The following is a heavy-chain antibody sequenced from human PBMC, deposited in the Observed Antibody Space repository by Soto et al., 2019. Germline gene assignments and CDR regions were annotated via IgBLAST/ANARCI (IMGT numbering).Heavy chain of an antibody. J-gene: IGHJ4*02. CDR3: AKDSSAAFDY. Sequence: QVQLVESGGGVVQPGGSLRLSCVASGFTLRTSGMHCVRQAPSKGLEWVAVISHDGSNQFYAESVKGRFTISRDNSKNMLYLQMNSLRADDSAVYFCAKDSSAAFDYWGQGTVVTVSS. D-gene: IGHD6-25*01. V-gene: IGHV3-30*18. CDR2: ISHDGSNQ. CDR1: GFTLRTSG.